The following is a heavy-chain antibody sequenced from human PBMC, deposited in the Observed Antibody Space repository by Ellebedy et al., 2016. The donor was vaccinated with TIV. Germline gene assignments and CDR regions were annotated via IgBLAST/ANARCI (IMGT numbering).Heavy chain of an antibody. D-gene: IGHD3-10*01. CDR1: GFTFRSHG. J-gene: IGHJ4*02. CDR3: ARGGSSGSSDY. CDR2: ISSDGSNK. Sequence: GGSLRLSXVASGFTFRSHGIYCVRPAPGKGLEWVAVISSDGSNKYYADSVKGRFTISRDNSKNTLYLQMNSLRTDDMAVYYCARGGSSGSSDYWGQGTLVTVSS. V-gene: IGHV3-30*03.